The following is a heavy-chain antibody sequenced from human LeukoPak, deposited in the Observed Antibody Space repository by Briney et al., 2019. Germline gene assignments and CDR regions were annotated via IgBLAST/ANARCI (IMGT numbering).Heavy chain of an antibody. CDR1: GGSISSSSYS. J-gene: IGHJ4*02. D-gene: IGHD4/OR15-4a*01. Sequence: SETLSLTCSVSGGSISSSSYSWGWVRQPPGKGLEWLGSIYYTGTTYDNPSLKSRVTISVDTSKNQFSLKLSSVTAADTAVYYCARHLTTYFDYWGQGTLVTVSS. V-gene: IGHV4-39*01. CDR2: IYYTGTT. CDR3: ARHLTTYFDY.